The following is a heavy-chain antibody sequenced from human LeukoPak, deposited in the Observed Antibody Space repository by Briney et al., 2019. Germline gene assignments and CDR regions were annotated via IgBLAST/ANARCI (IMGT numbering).Heavy chain of an antibody. J-gene: IGHJ3*02. D-gene: IGHD2-2*01. V-gene: IGHV1-8*01. CDR1: GYTFTSYD. CDR2: MNPNSGNT. CDR3: ARLGVRYCSSTSCYGWSRADAFDI. Sequence: GASVKVSCKASGYTFTSYDINWVRQATGQGLEWMGWMNPNSGNTGYAQKFQGRVTMTRNTSISTAYMELSSLRSEDTAVYYCARLGVRYCSSTSCYGWSRADAFDIWGQGTMVTVSS.